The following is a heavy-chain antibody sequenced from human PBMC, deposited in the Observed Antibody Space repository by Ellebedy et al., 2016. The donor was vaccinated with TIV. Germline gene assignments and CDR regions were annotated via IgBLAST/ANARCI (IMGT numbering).Heavy chain of an antibody. J-gene: IGHJ4*02. CDR3: TTDSMMTTVSAYPVDY. D-gene: IGHD4-17*01. Sequence: PGGSLRLSCTSSGFSFNNGWMNWVRQTPGKGLEWVGRIKSETEGGTTDYAAPVSGRFTISRDDSKNTLYLQMNSLKTEDTAVYYCTTDSMMTTVSAYPVDYWGQGTLVTVSS. V-gene: IGHV3-15*01. CDR2: IKSETEGGTT. CDR1: GFSFNNGW.